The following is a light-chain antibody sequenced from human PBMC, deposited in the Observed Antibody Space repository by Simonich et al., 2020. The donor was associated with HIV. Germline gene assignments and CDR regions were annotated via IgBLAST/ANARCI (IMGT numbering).Light chain of an antibody. CDR2: WAS. V-gene: IGKV4-1*01. CDR3: QQYYSTPFT. Sequence: DIVMTQSPDSLAVSLGERATIHRKSSQSVLYSSNNKNYLAWYQQKPGQPPKLLIYWASTRESGVPDRFSGSGSGTDFTLTISSLQAEDVAVYYCQQYYSTPFTFGPGTKVDFK. CDR1: QSVLYSSNNKNY. J-gene: IGKJ3*01.